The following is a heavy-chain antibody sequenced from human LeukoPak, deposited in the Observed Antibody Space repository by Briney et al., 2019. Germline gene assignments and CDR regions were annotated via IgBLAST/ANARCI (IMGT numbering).Heavy chain of an antibody. J-gene: IGHJ4*02. V-gene: IGHV4-39*01. CDR2: IYYSGST. Sequence: SETLSLTCTVSGGSISSSSYYWGWIRQPPGKGLEWIGSIYYSGSTYYNPSLKSRVTISVDTSKNQFSLKLSSVTAADTTVYYCARQLGYCSSTSCYADKVDYWGQGTLVTVSS. D-gene: IGHD2-2*01. CDR1: GGSISSSSYY. CDR3: ARQLGYCSSTSCYADKVDY.